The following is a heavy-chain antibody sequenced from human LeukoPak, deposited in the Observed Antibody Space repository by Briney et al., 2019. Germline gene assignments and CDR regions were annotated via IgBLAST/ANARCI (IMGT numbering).Heavy chain of an antibody. J-gene: IGHJ4*02. CDR3: AKRGVVIRVILVGFHKEANYFDS. D-gene: IGHD3-22*01. CDR1: GITLSNYG. Sequence: GSLRLSCAVSGITLSNYGMSWVRQAPGKGLEWVAGISGSGGRTNYADSVKGRFTISRDNPKNTLYLQMNSLRAEDTAVYFCAKRGVVIRVILVGFHKEANYFDSWGQGVLVTVSS. V-gene: IGHV3-23*01. CDR2: ISGSGGRT.